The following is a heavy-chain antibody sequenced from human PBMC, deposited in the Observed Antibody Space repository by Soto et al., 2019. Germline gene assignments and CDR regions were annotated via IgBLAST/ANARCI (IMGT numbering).Heavy chain of an antibody. CDR2: ISSSGSTI. CDR1: GFTFSDYY. CDR3: ARVVIPWGWLRLGYYFDY. J-gene: IGHJ4*02. Sequence: GGSLRLSCAASGFTFSDYYMSWIRQAPGKGLEWVSYISSSGSTIYYADSVKGRFTISRDNAKNSLYLQMNSLRAEDTAVYYCARVVIPWGWLRLGYYFDYWGQGTLVTVSS. D-gene: IGHD5-12*01. V-gene: IGHV3-11*01.